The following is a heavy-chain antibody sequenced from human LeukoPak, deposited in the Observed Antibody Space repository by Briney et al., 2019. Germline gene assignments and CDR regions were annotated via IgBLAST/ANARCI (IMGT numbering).Heavy chain of an antibody. CDR2: IYYSGST. Sequence: SETLSLTCTVSGGSISSSSYYWGWIRQPPGKGLEWIGSIYYSGSTYYNPSPKSRVTISVDTSKNQFSLKLSSVTAADTAVYYCARLGTRQLLYCGGDCYPNWGQGTLVTVSS. J-gene: IGHJ4*02. V-gene: IGHV4-39*01. CDR3: ARLGTRQLLYCGGDCYPN. D-gene: IGHD2-21*02. CDR1: GGSISSSSYY.